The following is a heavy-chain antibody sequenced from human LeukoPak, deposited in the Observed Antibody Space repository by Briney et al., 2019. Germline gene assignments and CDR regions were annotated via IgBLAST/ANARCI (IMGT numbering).Heavy chain of an antibody. CDR1: GGSISSGSYY. CDR2: IYTSGST. D-gene: IGHD3-16*02. J-gene: IGHJ4*02. Sequence: SQTLSLTCTVSGGSISSGSYYWSWIRQPAGKGLEWIGRIYTSGSTNYNPSLKGRVTISVDTSKNQFSLKLSSVTAADTAVYYCARDVRYLGFDYWGQGTLVTVSS. V-gene: IGHV4-61*02. CDR3: ARDVRYLGFDY.